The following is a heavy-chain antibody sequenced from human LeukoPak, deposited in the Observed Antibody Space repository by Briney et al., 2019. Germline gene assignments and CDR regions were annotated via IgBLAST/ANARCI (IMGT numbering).Heavy chain of an antibody. J-gene: IGHJ4*02. D-gene: IGHD3-10*01. Sequence: SETLSFTCAVYGESFSGYYWSWIRQPPGKGLEWIGEINHSGSTNYNPSLKSRVTISVDTSKNQFSLKLSSVTAADTAVYYCARRPAYGSGSYYKRAYYFDYWGQGTLVTVSS. CDR3: ARRPAYGSGSYYKRAYYFDY. V-gene: IGHV4-34*01. CDR2: INHSGST. CDR1: GESFSGYY.